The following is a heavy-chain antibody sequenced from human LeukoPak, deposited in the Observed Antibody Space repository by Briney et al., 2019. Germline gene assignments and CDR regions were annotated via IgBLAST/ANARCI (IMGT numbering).Heavy chain of an antibody. V-gene: IGHV4-59*01. CDR1: GGSISSYY. Sequence: SETLSLTCTVSGGSISSYYWSWIRQPPGKGLEWIGYIYYSGSTNYNPSLKSRVTISVDTSKKQFSLTLRSGTAADTAVYYCARNGGRGGGATRPYNWFDPWGQGTLVTVSS. D-gene: IGHD1-26*01. J-gene: IGHJ5*02. CDR2: IYYSGST. CDR3: ARNGGRGGGATRPYNWFDP.